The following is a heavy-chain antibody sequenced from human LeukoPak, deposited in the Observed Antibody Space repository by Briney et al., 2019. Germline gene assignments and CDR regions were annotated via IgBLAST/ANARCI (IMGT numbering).Heavy chain of an antibody. V-gene: IGHV3-23*01. CDR2: ISIGGTDT. Sequence: GGSLRLSCAASGFTFSTYPISWVRQAPGKGLEWVSAISIGGTDTYYADSVKGRFTISRDNSKNTLYLQMNSLRAEDTAVYYCVKDSVRGYSGYGNDGFEIWGQGTMVTVSS. CDR3: VKDSVRGYSGYGNDGFEI. D-gene: IGHD5-12*01. J-gene: IGHJ3*02. CDR1: GFTFSTYP.